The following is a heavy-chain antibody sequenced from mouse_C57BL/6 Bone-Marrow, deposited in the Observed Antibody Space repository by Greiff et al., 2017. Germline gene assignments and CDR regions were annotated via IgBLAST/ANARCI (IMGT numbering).Heavy chain of an antibody. J-gene: IGHJ3*01. CDR1: GYTFTSYC. V-gene: IGHV1-55*01. Sequence: QVQLQQPGAELVKPGASVKMSCKASGYTFTSYCIHWVKQRPGQGLEWIGDIYPGSGSTNYNEKFKSKATLTVDTSSSTAYMQRSSLTSEDAADYYCARGGQLAYWGEGTLVTVSA. CDR2: IYPGSGST. CDR3: ARGGQLAY.